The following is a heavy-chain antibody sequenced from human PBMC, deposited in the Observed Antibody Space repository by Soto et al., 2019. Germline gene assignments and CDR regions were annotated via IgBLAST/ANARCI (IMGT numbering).Heavy chain of an antibody. CDR2: LTGSAGRT. J-gene: IGHJ4*02. V-gene: IGHV3-23*01. CDR3: AKQLRLVAGLDS. D-gene: IGHD5-12*01. CDR1: GFTFSDYA. Sequence: PGGSLRLSCAASGFTFSDYAMSWVRQAPGKGLEWVSGLTGSAGRTNYADSVKGRFTVSRDNSKNTVYLQMNSLRAEDTALYYCAKQLRLVAGLDSWGRGTQVTVSS.